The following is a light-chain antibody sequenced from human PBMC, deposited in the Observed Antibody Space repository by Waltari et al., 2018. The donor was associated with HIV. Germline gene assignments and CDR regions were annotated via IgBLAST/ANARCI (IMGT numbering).Light chain of an antibody. CDR2: RNN. CDR3: AAWDDTLNGPV. V-gene: IGLV1-44*01. Sequence: SVLTQPPSASGTPGQSVTISCSGSSSNIGSDTVNWYQHLPGTAPKRLIYRNNERPSGVPDRFSGSKSGTSASLAISGLQSEDEADYYCAAWDDTLNGPVFGGGTKLTVL. CDR1: SSNIGSDT. J-gene: IGLJ3*02.